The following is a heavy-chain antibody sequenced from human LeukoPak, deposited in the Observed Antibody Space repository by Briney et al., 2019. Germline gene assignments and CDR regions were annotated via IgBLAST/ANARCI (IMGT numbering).Heavy chain of an antibody. CDR1: GFTFSDYY. CDR3: ARGASVSGGTFDS. CDR2: IYSGGST. Sequence: PGGSLRLSCAASGFTFSDYYMSWIRQAPGKGLEWVSIIYSGGSTFYADSVKGRFTISRDNSNNTLFLQMNSLRAEDTAVYYCARGASVSGGTFDSWGQGTLVTVSS. J-gene: IGHJ4*02. D-gene: IGHD1-26*01. V-gene: IGHV3-66*01.